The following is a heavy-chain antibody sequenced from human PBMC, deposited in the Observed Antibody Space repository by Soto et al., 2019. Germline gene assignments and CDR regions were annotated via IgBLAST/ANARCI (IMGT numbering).Heavy chain of an antibody. Sequence: DVQLLESGGGLEQPGGSLRLSCAASAFTFSSYAMSWVRQAPGKGLEWVSGISGSGYNTYYADSVKGRITISRDNSKNTLYLQVSSLRVEDTAIYYCAKGGKGSATVTTDAMDVWGQGTTVTVSS. CDR2: ISGSGYNT. J-gene: IGHJ6*02. D-gene: IGHD4-17*01. CDR3: AKGGKGSATVTTDAMDV. CDR1: AFTFSSYA. V-gene: IGHV3-23*01.